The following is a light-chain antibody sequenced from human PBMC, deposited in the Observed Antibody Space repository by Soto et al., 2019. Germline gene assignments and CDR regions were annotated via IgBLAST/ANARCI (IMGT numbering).Light chain of an antibody. CDR3: SSYAGSNTPYV. CDR1: SSDVGGYNY. Sequence: QSALTQPPSASGSPGQSVTISCTGTSSDVGGYNYVSWYQQHPGKAPKLMIVEVTKRPSGVPDRFSGAKSGNTASLTVSGLQAEDEADYYYSSYAGSNTPYVFGTGTKVTVL. V-gene: IGLV2-8*01. J-gene: IGLJ1*01. CDR2: EVT.